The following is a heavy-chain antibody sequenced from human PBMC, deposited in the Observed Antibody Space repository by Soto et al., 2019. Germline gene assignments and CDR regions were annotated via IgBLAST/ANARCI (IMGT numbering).Heavy chain of an antibody. CDR1: GGTFGSYA. V-gene: IGHV1-69*13. Sequence: SVKVSCKASGGTFGSYAISWVRQAPGQGLEWMGGIIPIPGTANYAQKFQGRVTIAADESTSTAYMELSSLRSEDTSVYYCARSQGSSTSLEIYYYYYYGMDVWGQGTTVTVSS. J-gene: IGHJ6*02. CDR3: ARSQGSSTSLEIYYYYYYGMDV. D-gene: IGHD2-2*01. CDR2: IIPIPGTA.